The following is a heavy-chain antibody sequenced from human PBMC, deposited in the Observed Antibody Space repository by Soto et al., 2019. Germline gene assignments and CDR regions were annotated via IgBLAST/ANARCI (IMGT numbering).Heavy chain of an antibody. D-gene: IGHD2-15*01. CDR3: AHRHDLGGFDI. CDR1: GFSLNTRAVG. CDR2: INWNDDE. Sequence: QITLKESGPTLVKPTQTLTLTCTFSGFSLNTRAVGVGWIRQPPGKALEWLALINWNDDERYSPSLKDRLTITKDTSRNHGVLTMTNVDPVDTATYYCAHRHDLGGFDIWGQGTTVTVSS. V-gene: IGHV2-5*01. J-gene: IGHJ3*02.